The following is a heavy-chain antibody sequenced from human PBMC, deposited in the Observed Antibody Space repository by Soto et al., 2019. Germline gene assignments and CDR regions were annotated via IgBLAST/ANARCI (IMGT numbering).Heavy chain of an antibody. Sequence: PSETRSLTCTVSGGSIISSSYYWGWIRQPPGKWVEWIGSIYYSGSTYYNPSLKSRVTISVDTSKNQFSLKLSSVTAADTAVYYCARQDIVVVPAAMVADYFDYWGQGTLVTVSS. CDR2: IYYSGST. CDR3: ARQDIVVVPAAMVADYFDY. V-gene: IGHV4-39*01. CDR1: GGSIISSSYY. J-gene: IGHJ4*02. D-gene: IGHD2-2*01.